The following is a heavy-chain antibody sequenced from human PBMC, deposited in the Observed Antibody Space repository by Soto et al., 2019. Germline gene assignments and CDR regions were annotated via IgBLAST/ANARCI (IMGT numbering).Heavy chain of an antibody. D-gene: IGHD6-19*01. J-gene: IGHJ4*02. CDR3: ARAPGLGVAHIDF. CDR1: DGNIISHY. V-gene: IGHV4-4*07. CDR2: IYTSGST. Sequence: LPHTYTVFDGNIISHYWSWIRHPDGKGLEWIGRIYTSGSTNYNPSLKSRVTISVDTSKSQISLRLTSVTAADTAGYYCARAPGLGVAHIDFCGQGPWVT.